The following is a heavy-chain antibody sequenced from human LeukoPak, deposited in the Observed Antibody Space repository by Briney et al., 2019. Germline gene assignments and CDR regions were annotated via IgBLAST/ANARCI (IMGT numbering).Heavy chain of an antibody. Sequence: SETLSLTCSVSGDSITSYYWSWIRQPAGRGLEWIGRIDTSGSTYYNPSLKSRVTMSVGTPKNQFSLKLSSVTAADTAVYYCARDREDDFWRDYSYYYMDVWGRGTKVTVSS. CDR3: ARDREDDFWRDYSYYYMDV. J-gene: IGHJ6*03. D-gene: IGHD3-3*01. CDR1: GDSITSYY. V-gene: IGHV4-4*07. CDR2: IDTSGST.